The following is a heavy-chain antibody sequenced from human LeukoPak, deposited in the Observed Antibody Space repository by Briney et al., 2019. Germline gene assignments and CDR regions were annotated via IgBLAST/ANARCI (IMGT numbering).Heavy chain of an antibody. CDR1: GGSISSNSYY. CDR2: IYYSGRS. Sequence: SETLSLTCTVSGGSISSNSYYWGWIRQPPGKGLEWIGTIYYSGRSYYNSSLKSRVTISVDTSTNQVSLKLNSVTAADTAVYHCARVSSGGYYPEYFHHWGQGTLVTVSS. D-gene: IGHD3-22*01. CDR3: ARVSSGGYYPEYFHH. V-gene: IGHV4-39*07. J-gene: IGHJ1*01.